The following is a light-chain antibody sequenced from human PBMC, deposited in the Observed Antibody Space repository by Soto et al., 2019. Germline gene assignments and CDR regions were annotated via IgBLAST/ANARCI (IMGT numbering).Light chain of an antibody. CDR2: AAT. Sequence: DIQMTQSPASLSASLGDKVTIACRTSQTISRSLNWYHHRPGKAPRLLVYAATTLQSGVPSRFSGSGSGTDFNLTISSLQPEDFATYYCQQSFSIPFGFGPGTKVDIK. CDR3: QQSFSIPFG. CDR1: QTISRS. V-gene: IGKV1-39*01. J-gene: IGKJ3*01.